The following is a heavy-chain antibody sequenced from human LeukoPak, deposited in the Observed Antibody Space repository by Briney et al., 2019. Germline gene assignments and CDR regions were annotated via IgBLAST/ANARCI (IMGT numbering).Heavy chain of an antibody. V-gene: IGHV6-1*01. Sequence: SQTLSLTCAISGDSVSSNSATWNWLSQSPSRGLEWLGRTYYKSKWYNEYAISVRSRITINPDTSKNQFSLQLNSVTPEDTAVYYCARSHNGYVDYWGQGTLVTVSS. J-gene: IGHJ4*02. D-gene: IGHD2-8*01. CDR1: GDSVSSNSAT. CDR3: ARSHNGYVDY. CDR2: TYYKSKWYN.